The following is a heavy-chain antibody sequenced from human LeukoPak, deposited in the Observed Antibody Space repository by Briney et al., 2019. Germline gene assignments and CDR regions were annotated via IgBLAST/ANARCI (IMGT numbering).Heavy chain of an antibody. J-gene: IGHJ4*02. CDR1: GGSFSGYY. CDR3: ATRFLKGYCSGGSCVSDY. D-gene: IGHD2-15*01. V-gene: IGHV4-34*01. CDR2: INHSGST. Sequence: PSETLSLTCAVYGGSFSGYYWSWIRQPPGKGLEWIGEINHSGSTNYNPPLKSRVTISVDTSKNQFSLKPSSVTAADTAVYYCATRFLKGYCSGGSCVSDYWGQGTLVTVSS.